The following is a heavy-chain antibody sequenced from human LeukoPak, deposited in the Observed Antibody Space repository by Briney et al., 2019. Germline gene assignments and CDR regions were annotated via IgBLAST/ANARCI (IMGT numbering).Heavy chain of an antibody. D-gene: IGHD7-27*01. CDR2: IYTSGST. J-gene: IGHJ3*02. CDR1: CLCMSFYY. CDR3: ARELGRGAFDI. Sequence: SDTLSLMRTVSCLCMSFYYWIYIADPPGKAREWIGYIYTSGSTNYNPSLKSRVTISVDTSKNQFSLKLSSVTAADTAVYYCARELGRGAFDIWGQGTMVTVSS. V-gene: IGHV4-4*09.